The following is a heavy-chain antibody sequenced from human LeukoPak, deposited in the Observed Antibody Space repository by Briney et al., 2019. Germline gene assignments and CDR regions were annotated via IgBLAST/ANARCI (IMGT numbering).Heavy chain of an antibody. CDR3: AKGRVRGVINYGYDS. D-gene: IGHD3-10*01. V-gene: IGHV3-23*01. J-gene: IGHJ4*02. Sequence: GGSLRLSCAASGFSFSTYSMNWVRQAPGKGLEWVSGVSGSGGRTHYADSVKGRFTISRDNSKNTLYLQMNSLRAGDTAVYYCAKGRVRGVINYGYDSWGQGTLVTVSS. CDR2: VSGSGGRT. CDR1: GFSFSTYS.